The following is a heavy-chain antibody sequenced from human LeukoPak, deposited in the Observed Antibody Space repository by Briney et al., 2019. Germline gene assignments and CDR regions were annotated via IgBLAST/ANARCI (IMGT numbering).Heavy chain of an antibody. Sequence: ASVKVSCKASGGTFSSYAISWVRHAPGQGLEWKGGIIPIFGTANYAQKFHGRVTITTDETTSTAYMELSSLRSEDTGVYYCAREYGSSGYYFRMDVWGKGTTVTVSS. CDR2: IIPIFGTA. CDR1: GGTFSSYA. V-gene: IGHV1-69*05. CDR3: AREYGSSGYYFRMDV. D-gene: IGHD3-22*01. J-gene: IGHJ6*03.